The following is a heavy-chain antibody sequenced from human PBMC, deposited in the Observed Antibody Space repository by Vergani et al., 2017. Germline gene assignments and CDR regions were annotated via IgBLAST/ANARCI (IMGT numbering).Heavy chain of an antibody. J-gene: IGHJ1*01. CDR3: TTAWGLYYLHGEYFQY. CDR1: GFTFDTYT. D-gene: IGHD3-10*01. CDR2: ISSGGGDI. Sequence: EVQLLESGGGLVQPGGSRRLSCAGAGFTFDTYTMAYVRQAPGKGLEWVATISSGGGDIFYDDSVKGRFTSSRDNSKNPLFLQMNRLKDEDTAVYYCTTAWGLYYLHGEYFQYWGRGTLVSVSS. V-gene: IGHV3-23*01.